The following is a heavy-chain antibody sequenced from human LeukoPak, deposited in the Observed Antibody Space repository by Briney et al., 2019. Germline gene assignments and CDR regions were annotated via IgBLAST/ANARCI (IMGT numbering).Heavy chain of an antibody. CDR2: IIPIFGIA. CDR3: AREALAYCGGDCYL. Sequence: SVKVSCKASGGTFISYAISWVRQAPGQGLEWMGRIIPIFGIANYAQKFQGRVTITADKSTSTAYMELSSLRSEDTAVYYCAREALAYCGGDCYLWGQGTLVTVSS. J-gene: IGHJ4*02. CDR1: GGTFISYA. D-gene: IGHD2-21*02. V-gene: IGHV1-69*04.